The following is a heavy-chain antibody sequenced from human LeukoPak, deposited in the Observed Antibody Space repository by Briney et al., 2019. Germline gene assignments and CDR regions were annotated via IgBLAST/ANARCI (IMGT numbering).Heavy chain of an antibody. D-gene: IGHD1-1*01. V-gene: IGHV4-39*01. CDR1: GDSISNSYYY. CDR3: ARGVRSYSEREHNWFDP. J-gene: IGHJ5*02. CDR2: IYYSGST. Sequence: SETLSLTCTVSGDSISNSYYYWGWIRQPPVKGLEWIANIYYSGSTYYNPSLKSRVTISVDTSKNQCSLKLSSVTAADTAVYYCARGVRSYSEREHNWFDPWGQGTLVTVSS.